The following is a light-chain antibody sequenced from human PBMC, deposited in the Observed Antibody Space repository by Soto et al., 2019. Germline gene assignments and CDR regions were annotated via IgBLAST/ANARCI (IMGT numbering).Light chain of an antibody. CDR1: QSVSRY. Sequence: EIELTWSAASLSLSSGERATTSCRASQSVSRYLAWYQQKPGQAPRLLXYEASNRATGIPARFSGGGSGRDFTLTISSLETEDDAVYYCQQRSNWPPITFGQGTRLEIK. CDR3: QQRSNWPPIT. CDR2: EAS. J-gene: IGKJ5*01. V-gene: IGKV3-11*02.